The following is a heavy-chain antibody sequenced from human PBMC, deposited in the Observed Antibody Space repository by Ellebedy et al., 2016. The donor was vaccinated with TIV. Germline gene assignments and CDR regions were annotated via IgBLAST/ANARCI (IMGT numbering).Heavy chain of an antibody. CDR3: ARFSGSYGGFDY. J-gene: IGHJ4*02. Sequence: GESLKISCQGSGYNFASYWISWVRQVPGRGLESVGRVDPSDSYTNYSPSFQGHVTISADKSISTAYLQWTSLKASDTAFYYCARFSGSYGGFDYWGQGTQVTVSS. V-gene: IGHV5-10-1*01. CDR1: GYNFASYW. CDR2: VDPSDSYT. D-gene: IGHD1-26*01.